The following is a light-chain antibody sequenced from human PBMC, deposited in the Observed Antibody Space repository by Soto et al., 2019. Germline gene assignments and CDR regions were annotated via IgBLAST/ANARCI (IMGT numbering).Light chain of an antibody. CDR3: TSYVGSNIWV. CDR2: EVS. Sequence: QSALTQPPSASGSPGQSVTISCTGTSSDVGAYTYVSWYQQYPGKAPKLMIYEVSKRPSGVPDLFSGSKSGNTASQTVSGLQDEDEADYYCTSYVGSNIWVFGGGTKLTVL. J-gene: IGLJ3*02. CDR1: SSDVGAYTY. V-gene: IGLV2-8*01.